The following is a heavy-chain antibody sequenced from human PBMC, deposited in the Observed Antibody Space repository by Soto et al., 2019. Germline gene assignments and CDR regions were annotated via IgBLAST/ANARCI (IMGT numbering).Heavy chain of an antibody. Sequence: GASVEVFCKASGYRITDYHIYWVRQEHEPGLEWLGRINPKSGGTSTAQKFQGWVTMARDTSISTAYMELSRLRSDDTAVYYCARGGTFAYDTSGYSVYWGQGTLVTVSS. J-gene: IGHJ4*02. D-gene: IGHD3-22*01. CDR1: GYRITDYH. V-gene: IGHV1-2*04. CDR3: ARGGTFAYDTSGYSVY. CDR2: INPKSGGT.